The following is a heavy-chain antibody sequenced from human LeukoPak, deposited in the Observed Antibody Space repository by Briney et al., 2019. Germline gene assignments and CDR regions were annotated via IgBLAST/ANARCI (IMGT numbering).Heavy chain of an antibody. CDR3: ARYYYGSGTSFDP. J-gene: IGHJ5*02. CDR1: GFTFSRSG. V-gene: IGHV3-23*01. CDR2: ITGAGDGT. D-gene: IGHD3-10*01. Sequence: PGGSLRLSCAASGFTFSRSGMTWVRQAPGKGLEWLSLITGAGDGTYYADSVKGRFTVSRDNSKKTLYLQMNSLRAEDTAVFYCARYYYGSGTSFDPWGQGTLVTVSS.